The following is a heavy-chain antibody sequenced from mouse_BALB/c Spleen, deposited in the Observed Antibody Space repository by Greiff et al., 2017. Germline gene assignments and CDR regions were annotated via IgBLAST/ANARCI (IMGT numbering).Heavy chain of an antibody. V-gene: IGHV1-87*01. D-gene: IGHD4-1*01. Sequence: VQLQQSGAELARPGASVKLSCKASGYTFTSYWMQWVKQRPGQGLEWIGAIYPGDGDTRYTQKFKGKATLTADKSSSTAYMQLSSLASEDSAVYYCARGVLHWYAMDYWGQGTSVTVSS. CDR3: ARGVLHWYAMDY. J-gene: IGHJ4*01. CDR1: GYTFTSYW. CDR2: IYPGDGDT.